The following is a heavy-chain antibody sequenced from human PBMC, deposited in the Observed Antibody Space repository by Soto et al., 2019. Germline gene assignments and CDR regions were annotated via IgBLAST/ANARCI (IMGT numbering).Heavy chain of an antibody. V-gene: IGHV4-34*01. CDR1: GGSFRGYY. CDR2: INHSGST. J-gene: IGHJ4*02. CDR3: ARGVPIREYSSGRYWGGYYFDY. D-gene: IGHD6-19*01. Sequence: QVQLPQWGAGLLKPSETLSITCAVYGGSFRGYYWCWIRLPPGKGLGWIGEINHSGSTSYNPSLKRRVTTSVTTSKNQVSLKLSSVTAADTAVYYCARGVPIREYSSGRYWGGYYFDYWGQGTLVTFSS.